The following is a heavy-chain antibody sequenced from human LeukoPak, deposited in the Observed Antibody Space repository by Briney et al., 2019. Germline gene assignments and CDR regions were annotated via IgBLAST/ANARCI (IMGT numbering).Heavy chain of an antibody. J-gene: IGHJ4*02. CDR2: IYYSGST. D-gene: IGHD3-10*01. CDR1: GGSISSYY. CDR3: ATMGTHYYYGSGSYYGY. Sequence: SETLSLTCTVSGGSISSYYWSWIRQPPGKGLEWIGYIYYSGSTNYNPSLKSRVTISVDTSKNQFSLKLSSVTAADTAVYYCATMGTHYYYGSGSYYGYWGQGTLVTVSS. V-gene: IGHV4-59*01.